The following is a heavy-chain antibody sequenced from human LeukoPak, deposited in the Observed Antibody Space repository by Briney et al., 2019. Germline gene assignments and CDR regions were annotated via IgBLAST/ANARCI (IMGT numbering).Heavy chain of an antibody. CDR2: ISPNSGNT. Sequence: GASVKVSCKASGYTFTSHDINWVRQATGQGLEWVGYISPNSGNTGYAQRFQGRVTLTRDTSINTAYMELTSLRSEDTAVYYCTRVPRESYSHWGQGTLVTVSS. CDR1: GYTFTSHD. V-gene: IGHV1-8*01. D-gene: IGHD1-26*01. CDR3: TRVPRESYSH. J-gene: IGHJ4*02.